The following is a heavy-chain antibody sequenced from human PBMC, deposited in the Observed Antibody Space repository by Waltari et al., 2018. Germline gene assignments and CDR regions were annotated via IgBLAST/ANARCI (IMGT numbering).Heavy chain of an antibody. J-gene: IGHJ6*02. CDR1: RGSIRSHY. V-gene: IGHV4-59*11. CDR2: IYYNGAT. D-gene: IGHD2-2*01. Sequence: QVHLQESGPGQVKPSETLSLTCDVSRGSIRSHYWSWIRRPPGKGLEGIGYIYYNGATTYTPSRMSRVTISVDTAKNQFSLKLSSVTAADTAVYYCARDRVVPADEPDYYGLDVWGQGTTVTVSS. CDR3: ARDRVVPADEPDYYGLDV.